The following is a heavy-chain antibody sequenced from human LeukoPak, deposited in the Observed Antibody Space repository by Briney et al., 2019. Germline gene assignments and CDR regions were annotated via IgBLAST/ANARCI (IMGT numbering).Heavy chain of an antibody. J-gene: IGHJ5*02. D-gene: IGHD1-1*01. CDR1: GFIFSSYW. CDR2: IKYDGSEK. V-gene: IGHV3-7*03. CDR3: AREPPRERWFDT. Sequence: GGSLRLSCTASGFIFSSYWMSWVRPAPGKGLEWVANIKYDGSEKYYVDSVKGRFTISRDNAKNSLYLQMNSLRAEDTAVYYCAREPPRERWFDTWGQGTLVTVYS.